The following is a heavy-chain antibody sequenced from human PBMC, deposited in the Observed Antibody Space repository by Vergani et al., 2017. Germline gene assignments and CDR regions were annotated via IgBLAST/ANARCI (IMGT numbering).Heavy chain of an antibody. CDR3: AREGGVDYVWGSYRYYYYYGMDV. V-gene: IGHV3-23*01. CDR1: GFTFSSYA. Sequence: EVQLLESGGGLVQPGGSLRLSCAASGFTFSSYAMSWVRQAPGKGLEWVSAISGSGGSTYYADSVKGRFTISRDNAKNSLYLQMNSLRAEDTAVYYCAREGGVDYVWGSYRYYYYYGMDVWGQGTTVTVSS. D-gene: IGHD3-16*02. J-gene: IGHJ6*02. CDR2: ISGSGGST.